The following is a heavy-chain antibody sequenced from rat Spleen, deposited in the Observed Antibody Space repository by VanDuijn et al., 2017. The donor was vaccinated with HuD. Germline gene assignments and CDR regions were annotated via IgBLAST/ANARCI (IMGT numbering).Heavy chain of an antibody. CDR3: TRGYVMDA. CDR2: ISTGGGNT. J-gene: IGHJ4*01. Sequence: EVQLVESDGGLVQPGRSLKLSCAASGFTFSNYDMAWVRQAPTKGLEWIASISTGGGNTYYRDSVKGRFTISRENAKTTLYLQMDSLRSEDTATYYCTRGYVMDAWGQGASVTVSS. V-gene: IGHV5S23*01. CDR1: GFTFSNYD.